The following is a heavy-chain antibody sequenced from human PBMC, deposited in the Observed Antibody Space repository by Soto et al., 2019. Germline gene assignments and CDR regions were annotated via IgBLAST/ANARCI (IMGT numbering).Heavy chain of an antibody. D-gene: IGHD2-2*03. CDR2: ISGSGGST. J-gene: IGHJ5*02. CDR3: AKDRGYCSSTSCYFHWFDP. V-gene: IGHV3-23*01. CDR1: GFTFSSYA. Sequence: EVQLLESGGGLVQPGGSLRLSCAASGFTFSSYAMSWVRQAPGKGLEWVSAISGSGGSTYYADSVKGRFTISRDNSKNTLYLQMNSLRAEDTAVYYCAKDRGYCSSTSCYFHWFDPWGQGTLVTVSS.